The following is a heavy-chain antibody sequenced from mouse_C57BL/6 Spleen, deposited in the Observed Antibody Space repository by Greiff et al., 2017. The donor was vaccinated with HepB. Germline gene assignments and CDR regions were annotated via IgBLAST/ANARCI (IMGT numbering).Heavy chain of an antibody. Sequence: EVKLVESGGDLVKPGGSLKLSCAASGFTFSSYGMSWARQTPDKRLEWVATISSGGSYTYYPDSVKGRFTISRDNAKNTLYLQMSSLKSEDTAMYYCAREDGYHYAMDYWGQGTSVTVSS. CDR2: ISSGGSYT. CDR3: AREDGYHYAMDY. CDR1: GFTFSSYG. D-gene: IGHD2-3*01. J-gene: IGHJ4*01. V-gene: IGHV5-6*01.